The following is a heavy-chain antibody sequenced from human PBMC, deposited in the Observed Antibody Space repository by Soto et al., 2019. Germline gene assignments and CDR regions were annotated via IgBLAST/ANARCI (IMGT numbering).Heavy chain of an antibody. D-gene: IGHD3-3*01. CDR3: ARHRNDDFWSGYINWFDP. J-gene: IGHJ5*02. V-gene: IGHV4-39*01. Sequence: SETLSLTCTVSGGSISSSGYYWGWVRQPPGKGLEWVGSIYYSGSTYYNPSLKSRVTMSVDTSRNQFSLKLSSVTAADTAVYYCARHRNDDFWSGYINWFDPWGQGTLVTVSS. CDR2: IYYSGST. CDR1: GGSISSSGYY.